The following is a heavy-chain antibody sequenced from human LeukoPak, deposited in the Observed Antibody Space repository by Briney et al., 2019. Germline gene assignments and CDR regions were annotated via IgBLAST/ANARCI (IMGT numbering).Heavy chain of an antibody. Sequence: PGGSLRLSCTASEFTFSSYRMTWVRQPPGKGLEWVANIKQDGSEKHYVDSVKGRFTISRDNAKNSLFLQMNSLRAEDTAVYYCARVSNSYYTSFAHWGQGTLVTVSS. V-gene: IGHV3-7*01. J-gene: IGHJ4*02. CDR2: IKQDGSEK. CDR1: EFTFSSYR. D-gene: IGHD3-22*01. CDR3: ARVSNSYYTSFAH.